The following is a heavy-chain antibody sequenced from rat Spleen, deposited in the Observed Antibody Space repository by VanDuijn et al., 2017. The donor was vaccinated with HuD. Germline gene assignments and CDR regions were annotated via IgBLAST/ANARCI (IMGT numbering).Heavy chain of an antibody. D-gene: IGHD1-11*01. CDR2: ISSGGST. CDR1: GFSLTSYG. CDR3: TRTYVGYTAHGFAY. V-gene: IGHV2S8*01. Sequence: QVQLKESGPGLVQPSQTLSLTCTVSGFSLTSYGVSWVRQPPGKGLEWIAAISSGGSTYYNSVLKSRLSISRDTTKSQVFLKMNSLQTENTAIYFWTRTYVGYTAHGFAYWGQGTLVTVSS. J-gene: IGHJ3*01.